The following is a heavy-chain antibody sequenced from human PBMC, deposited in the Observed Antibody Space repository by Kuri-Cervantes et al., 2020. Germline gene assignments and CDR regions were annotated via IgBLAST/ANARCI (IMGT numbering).Heavy chain of an antibody. Sequence: SETLSLTCAVSGGSISSSNWWSWVRQPPGKGLEWIGEIYHSGSTNYNPSLKSRVTISVDKSKNQFSLKLSSVTAADTAVYYCARASLGYCSSTSCSPFDYWGQGTLVTVSS. CDR1: GGSISSSNW. J-gene: IGHJ4*02. CDR3: ARASLGYCSSTSCSPFDY. D-gene: IGHD2-2*01. V-gene: IGHV4-4*02. CDR2: IYHSGST.